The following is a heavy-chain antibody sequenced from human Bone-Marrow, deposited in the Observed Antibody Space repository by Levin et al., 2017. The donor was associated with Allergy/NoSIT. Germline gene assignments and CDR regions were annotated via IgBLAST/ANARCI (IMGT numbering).Heavy chain of an antibody. V-gene: IGHV3-23*01. CDR3: AKRQNGGNYGALLDY. CDR2: ITESGGST. J-gene: IGHJ4*02. D-gene: IGHD4-23*01. Sequence: PGGSLRLSCAASGLTFTSYAMNWVRQAPGKGLEWVSAITESGGSTHYADSVKGRFTISRDNSKNTVYLQMDSLRAEDTALYYCAKRQNGGNYGALLDYWGQGILVTVAS. CDR1: GLTFTSYA.